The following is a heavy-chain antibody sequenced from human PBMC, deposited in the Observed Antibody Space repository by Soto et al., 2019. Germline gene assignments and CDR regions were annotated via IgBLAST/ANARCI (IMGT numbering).Heavy chain of an antibody. CDR3: AHSPSYYYGSGSPNWFDP. CDR2: IYWDDDK. D-gene: IGHD3-10*01. Sequence: QITLKESGPTLVKPTQTLTLTCTFSGFSLSTSGVGVGWIRQPPGKALEWLALIYWDDDKRYSPSLKSRLTITKDTSKNQVVLTMTHMDPVDTATYYCAHSPSYYYGSGSPNWFDPWGQGTLVTVSS. V-gene: IGHV2-5*02. CDR1: GFSLSTSGVG. J-gene: IGHJ5*02.